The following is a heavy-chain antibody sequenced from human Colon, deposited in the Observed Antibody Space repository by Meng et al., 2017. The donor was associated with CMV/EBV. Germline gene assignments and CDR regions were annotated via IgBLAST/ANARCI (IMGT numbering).Heavy chain of an antibody. J-gene: IGHJ2*01. CDR3: ASLTVTSDWYFEL. Sequence: CKASGYTFSSHQIHWVRQAPGQGLEWMGWINPNSGDTKYAQPFQDRVTMTRDTSITTSYMELSRLRSDDTAIYYCASLTVTSDWYFELWGRGTLVTVSS. D-gene: IGHD4-17*01. CDR2: INPNSGDT. V-gene: IGHV1-2*02. CDR1: GYTFSSHQ.